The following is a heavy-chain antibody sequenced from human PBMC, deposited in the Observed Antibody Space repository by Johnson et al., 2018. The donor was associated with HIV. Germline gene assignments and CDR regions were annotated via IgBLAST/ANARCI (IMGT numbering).Heavy chain of an antibody. D-gene: IGHD3-22*01. V-gene: IGHV3-30*03. CDR3: ARGRISVTEVDLRVGGFDI. CDR1: GLNFSDYG. J-gene: IGHJ3*02. CDR2: ISYDGSNK. Sequence: QMQLVESGGGVVQPGMFVRLSCAASGLNFSDYGMHWVRQAPGKGLEWVAVISYDGSNKYYADSVKGRFTISRDNSKNTLYLQMNSLREEDTAVYHCARGRISVTEVDLRVGGFDIWGQGTMVTVSS.